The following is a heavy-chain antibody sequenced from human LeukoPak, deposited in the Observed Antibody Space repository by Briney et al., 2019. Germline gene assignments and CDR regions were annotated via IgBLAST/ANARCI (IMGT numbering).Heavy chain of an antibody. CDR2: IKSDGIST. V-gene: IGHV3-74*01. Sequence: GGSLRLSCAASGFSFSSTWMHWVRQAPGKGLVWVSRIKSDGISTIYADSVKGRFTISRDNAKNTLYLQMNSLRAEDTAVYYCAKDQEYYYDSSGYPPGIFDYWGQGTLVTVSS. J-gene: IGHJ4*02. CDR1: GFSFSSTW. D-gene: IGHD3-22*01. CDR3: AKDQEYYYDSSGYPPGIFDY.